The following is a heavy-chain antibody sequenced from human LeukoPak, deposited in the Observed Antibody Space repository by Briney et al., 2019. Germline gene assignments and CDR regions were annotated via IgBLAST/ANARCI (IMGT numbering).Heavy chain of an antibody. V-gene: IGHV3-33*01. CDR2: IWYDGSNK. CDR1: GFTFSSYG. J-gene: IGHJ4*02. Sequence: GALRLSCAASGFTFSSYGMHWVRQAPGKGLEWVAVIWYDGSNKYYADSVKGRFTISRDNSKNTLYLQMNSLRAEDTAVYYCARDYDFWSGFFDNWGQGILVTVSS. CDR3: ARDYDFWSGFFDN. D-gene: IGHD3-3*01.